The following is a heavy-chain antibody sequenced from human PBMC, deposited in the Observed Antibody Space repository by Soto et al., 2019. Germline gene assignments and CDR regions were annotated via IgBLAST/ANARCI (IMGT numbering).Heavy chain of an antibody. CDR3: ARLYGSVSTFDY. V-gene: IGHV3-7*01. CDR1: GFIFSSHW. J-gene: IGHJ4*02. Sequence: WGSMRLSCVTSGFIFSSHWMTWFRQAPGKGLEWVADIKPDGSDKHYVDSVKGRFTISRDNAEHSLYLQMSSLRAEDTAVYYCARLYGSVSTFDYWGQGTLVTVSS. CDR2: IKPDGSDK. D-gene: IGHD6-25*01.